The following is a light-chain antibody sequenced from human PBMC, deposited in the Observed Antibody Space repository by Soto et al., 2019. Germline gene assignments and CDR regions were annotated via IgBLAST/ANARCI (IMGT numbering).Light chain of an antibody. Sequence: EVVMTQSPLSLPVTLGQPASISCRSSQSLAYIDGNTYLSWFQQRPGQSPRRLIYKVSNREYGVPARFSGSGSGAAFTRKISRVEAEDVGVYYCMQGTLWPPYTFGQGTKLEIK. CDR1: QSLAYIDGNTY. V-gene: IGKV2-30*01. CDR2: KVS. J-gene: IGKJ2*01. CDR3: MQGTLWPPYT.